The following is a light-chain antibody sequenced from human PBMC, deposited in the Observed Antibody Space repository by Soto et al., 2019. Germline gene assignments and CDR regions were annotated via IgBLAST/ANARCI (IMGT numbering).Light chain of an antibody. Sequence: QSALTQPASVSGSPGQSITISCTGTISDVGSYDLVSWYQQHPGKAPKLMIYAGSKRPSGVSSRFSGSKSGNTASLTISGLQAEDEADYYCCSYAGSSTSWVFGGGTKLTVL. J-gene: IGLJ3*02. CDR1: ISDVGSYDL. CDR3: CSYAGSSTSWV. CDR2: AGS. V-gene: IGLV2-23*01.